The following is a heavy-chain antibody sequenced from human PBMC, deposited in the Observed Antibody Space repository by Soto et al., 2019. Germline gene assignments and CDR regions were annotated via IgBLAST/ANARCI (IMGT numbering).Heavy chain of an antibody. CDR2: INHSGST. Sequence: ETLSLTCAVYGGSFSGYYWSWIRQPPGKGLEWIGEINHSGSTNYNPSLKSRVTISVDTSKNQFSLKLSSVTAADTAVYYCARNGYSSGWYWFDPWGQGTLVTVSS. CDR1: GGSFSGYY. V-gene: IGHV4-34*01. J-gene: IGHJ5*02. CDR3: ARNGYSSGWYWFDP. D-gene: IGHD6-19*01.